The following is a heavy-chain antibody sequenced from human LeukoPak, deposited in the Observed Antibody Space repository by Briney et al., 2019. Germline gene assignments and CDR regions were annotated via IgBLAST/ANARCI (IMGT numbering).Heavy chain of an antibody. CDR2: INVNSGDT. CDR3: ARDGGLDF. CDR1: GYTFSAYY. Sequence: ASVKVSCKASGYTFSAYYIHWLRQAPGQGLEWMGWINVNSGDTNSPPNFQGRVTLTRDMSSNTAYMEVTKLTLDDTAVFYCARDGGLDFWGQGTLVTVSS. V-gene: IGHV1-2*02. D-gene: IGHD2-15*01. J-gene: IGHJ4*02.